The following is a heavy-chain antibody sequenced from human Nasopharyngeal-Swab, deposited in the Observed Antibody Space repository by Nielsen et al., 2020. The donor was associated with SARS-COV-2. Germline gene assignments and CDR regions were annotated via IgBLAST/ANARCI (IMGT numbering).Heavy chain of an antibody. V-gene: IGHV4-34*01. CDR3: ARGPVRYDFWSGYYCGFDY. J-gene: IGHJ4*02. CDR1: GGSFSGYY. Sequence: SETLSLTCAVYGGSFSGYYWSWIRQPPGKGLEWIGVIHHSGSTDYNPSLKSRVTISVDTSKNQFSLKLSSVTAADTAVFYCARGPVRYDFWSGYYCGFDYWGQGTLGTVAS. CDR2: IHHSGST. D-gene: IGHD3-3*01.